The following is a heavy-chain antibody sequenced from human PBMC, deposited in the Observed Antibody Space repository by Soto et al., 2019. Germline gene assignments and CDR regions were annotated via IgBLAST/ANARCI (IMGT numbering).Heavy chain of an antibody. J-gene: IGHJ5*02. V-gene: IGHV3-30-3*01. Sequence: RSLRLSCAASGFTLSSYAMHWVRQAPGKGLEWVAVISYDGSNKYYADGVKGRFNISRDNSMNTLDLQVNSLRAEDAAVYYCVRDSHHSGSLDWFDPWGQSTLVT. CDR1: GFTLSSYA. CDR3: VRDSHHSGSLDWFDP. D-gene: IGHD6-13*01. CDR2: ISYDGSNK.